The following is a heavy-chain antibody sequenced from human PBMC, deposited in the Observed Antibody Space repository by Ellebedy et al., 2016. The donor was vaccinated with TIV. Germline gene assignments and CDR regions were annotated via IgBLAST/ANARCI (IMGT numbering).Heavy chain of an antibody. J-gene: IGHJ3*02. Sequence: PGGSLRLSCAASGFTFSTYAMNWVRQAPGKGLEWISGISGSGGVTYYADSVKGRFTISRDNSKNTLSLQMNSLRAEDTAVYYCARDPVGVGPAFDIWGQGTIVTVSS. V-gene: IGHV3-23*01. CDR1: GFTFSTYA. CDR2: ISGSGGVT. CDR3: ARDPVGVGPAFDI. D-gene: IGHD4-23*01.